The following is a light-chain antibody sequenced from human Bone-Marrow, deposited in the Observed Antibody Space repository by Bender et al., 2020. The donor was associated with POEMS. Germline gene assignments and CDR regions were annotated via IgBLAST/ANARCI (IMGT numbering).Light chain of an antibody. V-gene: IGLV1-44*01. CDR3: STWDDRLNAWL. Sequence: QSVLTQPPSASGTPGQRVTISCSGSSSDIGANAVNWYQQVPGTAPKLLIFETHQRPSGVPDRFSGSKSGSSASLAISGLQSEDAADYYCSTWDDRLNAWLFGGGTKLTVL. CDR2: ETH. CDR1: SSDIGANA. J-gene: IGLJ3*02.